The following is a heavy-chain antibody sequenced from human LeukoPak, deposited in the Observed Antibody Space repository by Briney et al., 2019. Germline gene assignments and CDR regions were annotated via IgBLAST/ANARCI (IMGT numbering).Heavy chain of an antibody. D-gene: IGHD3-16*02. V-gene: IGHV4-39*07. Sequence: PSETLSLTCTVSGGSISSSSYYWGWIRQPPGKGLEWIGSIYYSGSTYYNPSLKSRVTISVDTSKNQFSLKLSSVTAADTAVYYCARSRYRYEYFLYWGQGTLVTVSS. CDR3: ARSRYRYEYFLY. J-gene: IGHJ4*02. CDR1: GGSISSSSYY. CDR2: IYYSGST.